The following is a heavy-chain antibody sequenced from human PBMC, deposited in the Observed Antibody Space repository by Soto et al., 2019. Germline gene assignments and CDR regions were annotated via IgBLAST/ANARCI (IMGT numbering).Heavy chain of an antibody. CDR2: INHSGST. CDR1: GGSFSGYY. J-gene: IGHJ4*02. D-gene: IGHD4-4*01. CDR3: ARGTSNVFDY. V-gene: IGHV4-34*01. Sequence: SETLSLTCAVYGGSFSGYYWSWIRQPPGRGLEWIGEINHSGSTNYNPSLKSRVTISVDTSKNQFSLKLSSVTAADTAVYYCARGTSNVFDYWGQGTLVTVSS.